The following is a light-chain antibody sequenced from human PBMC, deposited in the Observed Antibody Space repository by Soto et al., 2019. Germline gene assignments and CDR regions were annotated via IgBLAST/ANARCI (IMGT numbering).Light chain of an antibody. Sequence: EIVMTQSPATLSVSPGERATLSCRASQSVSVHLAWYQQKPGQAPRLLIYRASTRATGIPATFSGSGSGTDFTLTISSLQSEDIAIYYCQQYNNWPPLSFGGGTKVEIK. CDR1: QSVSVH. CDR3: QQYNNWPPLS. CDR2: RAS. J-gene: IGKJ4*01. V-gene: IGKV3-15*01.